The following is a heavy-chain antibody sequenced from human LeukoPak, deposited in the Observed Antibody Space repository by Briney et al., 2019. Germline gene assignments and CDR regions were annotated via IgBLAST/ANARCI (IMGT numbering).Heavy chain of an antibody. CDR2: ISPKDGDT. V-gene: IGHV1-2*02. CDR3: ARGGFTVAAMPAFDP. CDR1: GNTFTDYF. D-gene: IGHD2-2*01. J-gene: IGHJ5*02. Sequence: ASVKVSCKASGNTFTDYFTHWVRQVPGQRLEWMGWISPKDGDTKYAQKFQGRVTVTRDASISTAYMELSRLRSDDTAVYYCARGGFTVAAMPAFDPWGQGTLVTVSS.